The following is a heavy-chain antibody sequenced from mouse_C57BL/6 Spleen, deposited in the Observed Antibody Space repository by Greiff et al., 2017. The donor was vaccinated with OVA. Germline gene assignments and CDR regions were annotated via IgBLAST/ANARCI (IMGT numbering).Heavy chain of an antibody. CDR2: IYPGDGDT. V-gene: IGHV1-82*01. Sequence: QVQLKESGPELVKPGASVKISCKASGYAFSSSWMNWVKQRPGKGLEWIGRIYPGDGDTNYNGKFKGKATLTADKSSSTAYMQLSSLTSEDSAVYFCARYGGNSYFDYWGQGTTLTVSS. CDR3: ARYGGNSYFDY. CDR1: GYAFSSSW. D-gene: IGHD1-1*02. J-gene: IGHJ2*01.